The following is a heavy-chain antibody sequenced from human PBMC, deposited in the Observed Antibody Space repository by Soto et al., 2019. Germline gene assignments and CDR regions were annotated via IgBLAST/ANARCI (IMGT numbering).Heavy chain of an antibody. V-gene: IGHV4-34*01. CDR2: INHSGST. CDR1: GGSFSGYY. J-gene: IGHJ4*02. D-gene: IGHD4-17*01. Sequence: QVQLQQWGAGLLKPSETLSLTCAVYGGSFSGYYWSWIRQPPGKGLEWIGEINHSGSTNYNPSLKSRVTISVDTSKNQFSLKLSSVTAADTAVYYCARDHYGDYPFYYWGQGTLVTVSS. CDR3: ARDHYGDYPFYY.